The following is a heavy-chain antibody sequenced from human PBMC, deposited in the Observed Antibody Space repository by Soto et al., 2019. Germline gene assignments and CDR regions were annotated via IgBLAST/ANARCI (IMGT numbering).Heavy chain of an antibody. J-gene: IGHJ6*02. Sequence: ASVKVSCKTSGYSFTKYGLHWVRQAPGQRLEWMGWINPGNGDTKYSQKFQGRVTITRDTSATTAYMELSSLRSEDSAVFYCARTDCSSTSCYNYYYGMDVWGQGTTVTVS. D-gene: IGHD2-2*01. CDR3: ARTDCSSTSCYNYYYGMDV. CDR1: GYSFTKYG. V-gene: IGHV1-3*01. CDR2: INPGNGDT.